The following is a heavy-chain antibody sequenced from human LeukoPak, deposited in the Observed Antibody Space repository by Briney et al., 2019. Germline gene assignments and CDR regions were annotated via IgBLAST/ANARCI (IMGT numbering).Heavy chain of an antibody. CDR3: ARQGDYGDQGYYYYGMDV. CDR2: IYPGDSDT. CDR1: GYSFTSYW. Sequence: GESLKISCKGSGYSFTSYWISWVRQMPGKGLEWMGIIYPGDSDTRYSPSFQGQVTISADKSISTAYLQWSSLKASDTAMYYCARQGDYGDQGYYYYGMDVWGQGTTVTVSS. J-gene: IGHJ6*02. D-gene: IGHD4-17*01. V-gene: IGHV5-51*01.